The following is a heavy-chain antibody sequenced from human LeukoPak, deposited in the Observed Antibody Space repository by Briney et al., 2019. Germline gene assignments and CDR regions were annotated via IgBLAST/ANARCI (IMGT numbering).Heavy chain of an antibody. V-gene: IGHV1-8*02. CDR3: AIVSEGGFDP. CDR1: GYTFTAYY. Sequence: ASVKVSCKTSGYTFTAYYIHWVRQATGQGLEWMGWMNPNSGNTGYAQKFQGRVTMTRNTSISTAYMELSSLRSEDTAVYYCAIVSEGGFDPWGQGTLVTVSS. D-gene: IGHD5/OR15-5a*01. CDR2: MNPNSGNT. J-gene: IGHJ5*02.